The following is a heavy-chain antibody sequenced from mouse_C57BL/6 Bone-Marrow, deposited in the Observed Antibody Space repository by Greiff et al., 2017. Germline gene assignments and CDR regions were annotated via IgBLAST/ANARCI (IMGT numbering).Heavy chain of an antibody. J-gene: IGHJ2*01. Sequence: QVQLQQSGAELVKPGASVKISCKVSGYAFSTYWMHWVKQRPGKGLAWIGQIYPGDGDTNSNGKFKGKATLTADKSASTAYMQLSSLTSEDSSVYFCARDWGYFDYWGQGTTLTVSS. CDR3: ARDWGYFDY. V-gene: IGHV1-80*01. D-gene: IGHD4-1*01. CDR2: IYPGDGDT. CDR1: GYAFSTYW.